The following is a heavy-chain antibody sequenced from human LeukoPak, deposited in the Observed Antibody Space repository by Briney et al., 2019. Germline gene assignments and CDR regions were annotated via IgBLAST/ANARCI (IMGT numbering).Heavy chain of an antibody. V-gene: IGHV3-30-3*01. D-gene: IGHD1-26*01. CDR1: GFTFSSYA. Sequence: GGSLRLSCAASGFTFSSYAMHWVRQAPGKGLEWVAVISYDGSNKYYADSVKGRFTISRDNSKNTLYLQMNSLRAEDTAVYYCARGRELLPFDYWGQGTLVTVSS. J-gene: IGHJ4*02. CDR3: ARGRELLPFDY. CDR2: ISYDGSNK.